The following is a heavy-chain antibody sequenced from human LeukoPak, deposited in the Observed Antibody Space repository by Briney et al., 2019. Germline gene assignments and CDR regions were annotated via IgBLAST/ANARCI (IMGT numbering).Heavy chain of an antibody. D-gene: IGHD2-2*02. Sequence: GGSLRLSCAASGFKFDDYGMSWVRQVPGKGLEWVSGINWNGGSRGYADSVKGRFTISRDSAKNSVYLQMNSLRSEDTAFYHYAGDRCSSTSCYNTPNWFDPWGQGTLVTVSS. CDR2: INWNGGSR. V-gene: IGHV3-20*01. CDR3: AGDRCSSTSCYNTPNWFDP. J-gene: IGHJ5*02. CDR1: GFKFDDYG.